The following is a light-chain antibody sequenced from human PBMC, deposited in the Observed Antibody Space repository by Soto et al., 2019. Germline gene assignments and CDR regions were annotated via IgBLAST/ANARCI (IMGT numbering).Light chain of an antibody. V-gene: IGKV3-20*01. CDR2: DES. Sequence: VLTQSPATLSLSPGERATLSCRASQSVSSYLAWYQQKTGQAPRLLIYDESNRATGIPDRLSGSGSGTELTLTISRLQSEDCAVYICQKYGTSPRTFGQGTRLEIK. CDR1: QSVSSY. CDR3: QKYGTSPRT. J-gene: IGKJ5*01.